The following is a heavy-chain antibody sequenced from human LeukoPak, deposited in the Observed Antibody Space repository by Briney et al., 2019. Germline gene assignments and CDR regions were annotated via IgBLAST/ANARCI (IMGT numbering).Heavy chain of an antibody. J-gene: IGHJ4*02. V-gene: IGHV4-31*03. Sequence: PSETLSLTCTVSGGSISSGGYYSSWIRQHPGKGLEWIGYIYYSGSTYYNPSLKSRVTISVDTSKNQFSLKLNPVTGADTAVYYCASSDSGSYPLDYWGQGTLVTVSS. D-gene: IGHD1-26*01. CDR3: ASSDSGSYPLDY. CDR2: IYYSGST. CDR1: GGSISSGGYY.